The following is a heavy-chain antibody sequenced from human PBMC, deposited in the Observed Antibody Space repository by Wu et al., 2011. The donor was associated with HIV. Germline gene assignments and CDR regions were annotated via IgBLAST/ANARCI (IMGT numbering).Heavy chain of an antibody. CDR2: INPNSGGT. CDR1: GYMFTGFY. CDR3: ARDPYSSSFYYYYFMDV. J-gene: IGHJ6*03. Sequence: QVQLVQSGAEVRKPGASVKVSCKASGYMFTGFYIHWVRQAPGQGLEWMGWINPNSGGTNFAQKFQGRVTMTRDTSITTAYMELSRLRSDDTAVYYCARDPYSSSFYYYYFMDVWGKGTTVTVSS. V-gene: IGHV1-2*02. D-gene: IGHD6-6*01.